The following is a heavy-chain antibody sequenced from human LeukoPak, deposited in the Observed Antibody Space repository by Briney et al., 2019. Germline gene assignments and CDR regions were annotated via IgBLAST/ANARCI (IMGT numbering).Heavy chain of an antibody. CDR2: ISWNSGII. CDR1: GFTFHDYA. D-gene: IGHD2-15*01. CDR3: TREVRYCSGGSCYSNFDY. Sequence: TGGSLRLSCAASGFTFHDYAMHWVRQAPGKGLEWVSGISWNSGIIGYADSVKGRFTISRDNAKNSLYLQMNSLRAEDTAVYYCTREVRYCSGGSCYSNFDYWGQGTLVTVSS. V-gene: IGHV3-9*01. J-gene: IGHJ4*02.